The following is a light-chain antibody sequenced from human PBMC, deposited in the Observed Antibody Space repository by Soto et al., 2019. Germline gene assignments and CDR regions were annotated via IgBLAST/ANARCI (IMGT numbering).Light chain of an antibody. J-gene: IGKJ4*01. CDR3: RKHTNWPLT. Sequence: EVVMTQSPATLSVSPGERATLSCRASQSVSSNLAWYQQKVGQAPRLLIYRASTRATGIPARFSGSGSGTEFTLTISSLQSEDFAVYYCRKHTNWPLTFGGGTKVEIK. CDR2: RAS. CDR1: QSVSSN. V-gene: IGKV3-15*01.